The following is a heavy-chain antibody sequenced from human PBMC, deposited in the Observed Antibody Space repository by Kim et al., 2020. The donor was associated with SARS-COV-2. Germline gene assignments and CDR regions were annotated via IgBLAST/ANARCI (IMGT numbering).Heavy chain of an antibody. CDR3: AREITRYSYGSDAFDI. J-gene: IGHJ3*02. Sequence: ASVKVSCKASGYTFTSYAMHWVRQAPGQRLEWMGWINAGNGNTKYSQKFQGRVTITRDTSASTAYMELSSLRSEDTAVYYCAREITRYSYGSDAFDIWGQRTMVTVSS. D-gene: IGHD5-18*01. CDR1: GYTFTSYA. CDR2: INAGNGNT. V-gene: IGHV1-3*01.